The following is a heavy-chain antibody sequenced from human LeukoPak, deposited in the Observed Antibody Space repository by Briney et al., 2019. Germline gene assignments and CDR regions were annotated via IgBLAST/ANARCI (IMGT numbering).Heavy chain of an antibody. J-gene: IGHJ6*03. CDR2: IRSDGSNK. V-gene: IGHV3-30*02. Sequence: QTGGSLRLSCAGSGFSFSSYGMHWVRQAPGKGLEWMAFIRSDGSNKYYADSVKGRFTISRDNSKNTLYLQMNSLRADDTAVYYCARDQITTVRGIIARSTPYYDYHYMDVWGKGTTVTVSS. CDR3: ARDQITTVRGIIARSTPYYDYHYMDV. CDR1: GFSFSSYG. D-gene: IGHD3-10*01.